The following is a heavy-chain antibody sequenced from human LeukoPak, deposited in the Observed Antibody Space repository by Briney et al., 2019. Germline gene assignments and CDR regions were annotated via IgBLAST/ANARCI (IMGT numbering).Heavy chain of an antibody. CDR3: ARARPWDSSRSYYFGMDV. Sequence: GGSLRLSCEASGFTFSSYAMRWVRQAPGTGLEWVSSIPGSGGATYYAGSVRGRFSISRDSSKNTVYLQMNSLRDEDTAVYYCARARPWDSSRSYYFGMDVWGHGTTVTVSS. CDR1: GFTFSSYA. J-gene: IGHJ6*02. CDR2: IPGSGGAT. V-gene: IGHV3-23*01. D-gene: IGHD3-22*01.